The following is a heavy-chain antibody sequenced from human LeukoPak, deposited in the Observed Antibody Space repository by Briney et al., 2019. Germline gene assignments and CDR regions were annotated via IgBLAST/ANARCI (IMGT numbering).Heavy chain of an antibody. CDR1: GFTFSSYA. CDR2: INGGGVNT. J-gene: IGHJ4*02. CDR3: AEDLYSNYGPADY. D-gene: IGHD4-11*01. V-gene: IGHV3-23*01. Sequence: GGSLRLSCAASGFTFSSYAMSWVRQAPGKGLEWVSTINGGGVNTHYADSVGGRFTISRDNSKNTLFLQMNSLRDEDTAVYYCAEDLYSNYGPADYWGQGNLVTVSS.